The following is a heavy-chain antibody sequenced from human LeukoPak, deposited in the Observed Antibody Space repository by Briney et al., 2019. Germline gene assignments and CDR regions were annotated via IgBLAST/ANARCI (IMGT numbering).Heavy chain of an antibody. Sequence: PGGSLRLSCAASGFTLSSYWMHWVRQAPGRGLVWVSRINSDGSSTTYADSVKGRFTISRDNAENTLYLQMNSLRAEDTAVYFCARVGSGWSVDYWGQGILVTVSS. V-gene: IGHV3-74*01. CDR2: INSDGSST. J-gene: IGHJ4*02. D-gene: IGHD6-19*01. CDR1: GFTLSSYW. CDR3: ARVGSGWSVDY.